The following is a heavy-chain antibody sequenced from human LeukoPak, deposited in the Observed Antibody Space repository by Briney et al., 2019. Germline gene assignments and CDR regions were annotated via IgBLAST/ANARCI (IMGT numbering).Heavy chain of an antibody. CDR3: ARGAGTENWFDP. CDR1: GYTFTSYG. Sequence: ASVKVSCKASGYTFTSYGISWVRQAPGQGLEWMGWISAYNGNTNYAQKLQGRVTITRDTSASTAYMELSSLRSEDTAVYYCARGAGTENWFDPWGQGTLVTVSS. CDR2: ISAYNGNT. J-gene: IGHJ5*02. V-gene: IGHV1-18*01. D-gene: IGHD6-19*01.